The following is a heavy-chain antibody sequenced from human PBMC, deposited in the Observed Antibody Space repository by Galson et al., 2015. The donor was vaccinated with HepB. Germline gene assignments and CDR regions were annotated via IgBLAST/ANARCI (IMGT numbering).Heavy chain of an antibody. D-gene: IGHD3-22*01. CDR2: ISYDGSNK. J-gene: IGHJ4*02. CDR1: GFTFSSYG. Sequence: SLRLSCAASGFTFSSYGMHWVRQAQGKGLEWVAVISYDGSNKYYADSVKGRFTISRDNSKNTLYLQMNSLRAEDTAVYYCAKGSTMLVVVTPFDYWGQGTLVTVSS. CDR3: AKGSTMLVVVTPFDY. V-gene: IGHV3-30*18.